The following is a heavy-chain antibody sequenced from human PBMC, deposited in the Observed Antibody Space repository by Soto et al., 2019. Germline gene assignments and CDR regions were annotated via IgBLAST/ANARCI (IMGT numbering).Heavy chain of an antibody. V-gene: IGHV1-2*04. Sequence: QVQLVQSGAEVKKPGASVKVSCKASGYTFTGYYMHWVRQAPGQGLEWMGWINPNSGGTNYAQKFQGWVTMTRDTSISTAYMELSRLRSDDTAVYYCARVWAGGYGYWYFDLWGRGTLVTVSS. J-gene: IGHJ2*01. CDR1: GYTFTGYY. CDR2: INPNSGGT. D-gene: IGHD5-12*01. CDR3: ARVWAGGYGYWYFDL.